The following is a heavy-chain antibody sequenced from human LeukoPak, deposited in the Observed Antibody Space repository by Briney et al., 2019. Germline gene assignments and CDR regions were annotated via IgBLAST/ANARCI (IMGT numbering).Heavy chain of an antibody. CDR1: GGSFSGYY. Sequence: SETLSLTCAVYGGSFSGYYWSWIRQPPGKGLEWIGEINHSGSTNYNPSLKSRVTISVDTSKNQFSLKLSSVTAADTAVYYCARGRTYDYVWGSYRYEYFDYWGQGTLVTVSS. CDR2: INHSGST. V-gene: IGHV4-34*01. D-gene: IGHD3-16*02. CDR3: ARGRTYDYVWGSYRYEYFDY. J-gene: IGHJ4*02.